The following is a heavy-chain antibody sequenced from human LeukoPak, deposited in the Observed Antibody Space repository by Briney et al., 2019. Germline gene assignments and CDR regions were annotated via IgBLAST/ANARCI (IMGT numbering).Heavy chain of an antibody. J-gene: IGHJ4*02. Sequence: GGSLRLSCVVSGLNFSSYCTSWVRQAPPKGLEWVANIKEDGSDKKYVDSVKGRFTVSRDNAKNSVHLQVRSLIVEDTAVHYGARGRVTPDCWGLGTRGTVSS. D-gene: IGHD4-23*01. CDR2: IKEDGSDK. V-gene: IGHV3-7*01. CDR1: GLNFSSYC. CDR3: ARGRVTPDC.